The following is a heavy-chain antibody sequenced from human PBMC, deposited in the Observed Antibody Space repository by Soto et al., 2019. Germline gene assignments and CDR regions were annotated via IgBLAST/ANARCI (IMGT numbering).Heavy chain of an antibody. J-gene: IGHJ4*02. V-gene: IGHV3-74*01. D-gene: IGHD5-12*01. CDR3: VRIRRGDGYTFGY. Sequence: EVQLVESGGVSVQPGGSLRLSCAASGFSLSNYWMHWVRQAPGKGLVWVSRINIDGSTTTYADSVKGRFTISRDNAKNTLYLQMNSLRDEDTAVYYCVRIRRGDGYTFGYWGQGTLVPVSS. CDR2: INIDGSTT. CDR1: GFSLSNYW.